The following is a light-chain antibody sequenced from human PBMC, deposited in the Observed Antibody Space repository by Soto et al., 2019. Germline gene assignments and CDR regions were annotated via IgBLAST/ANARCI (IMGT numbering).Light chain of an antibody. CDR2: GAS. CDR1: QIVSSSY. J-gene: IGKJ2*01. V-gene: IGKV3-20*01. Sequence: IVLTQSPGTLSLSPWERATLSCRASQIVSSSYLAWYQQKPGQAPRLLIYGASSRATGIPDRFSGSGSGTDFSLTISRLEPEDFAVYYCHQYDNAPQTYGQGTKVDIK. CDR3: HQYDNAPQT.